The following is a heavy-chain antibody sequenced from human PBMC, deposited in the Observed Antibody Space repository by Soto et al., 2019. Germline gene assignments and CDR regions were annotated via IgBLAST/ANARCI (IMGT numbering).Heavy chain of an antibody. D-gene: IGHD6-6*01. CDR3: ERGTIVARQHLDY. Sequence: QVQLVESGGGVVQPGKSLRLSCAASGFTFSSYAMHWARQAPGKGLEWVTVISIRGGDEYYAESVRGRFPISRDDSTNTLYLQMDSLRVEDTAVYYCERGTIVARQHLDYWGQGPLVTVSS. J-gene: IGHJ4*02. V-gene: IGHV3-30*03. CDR1: GFTFSSYA. CDR2: ISIRGGDE.